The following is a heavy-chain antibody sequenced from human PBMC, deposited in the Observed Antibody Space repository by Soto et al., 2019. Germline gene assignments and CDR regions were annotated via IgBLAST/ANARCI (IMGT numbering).Heavy chain of an antibody. J-gene: IGHJ4*02. D-gene: IGHD2-15*01. Sequence: QAQLVQSGAEVKKPGASVKVSCKASGYSFTDYGISWVRQAPGQGLEWMGWISAYNGDTNYAQRLQGRVTMTTDTSTSTAYMELRSLRSDDTAIYYCARDKSYRFCSGGNCYSRSFDYWGQGTLVSVSS. CDR2: ISAYNGDT. CDR1: GYSFTDYG. CDR3: ARDKSYRFCSGGNCYSRSFDY. V-gene: IGHV1-18*01.